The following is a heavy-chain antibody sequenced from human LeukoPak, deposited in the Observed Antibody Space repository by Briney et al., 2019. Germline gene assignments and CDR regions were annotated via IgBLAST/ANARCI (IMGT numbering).Heavy chain of an antibody. D-gene: IGHD1-7*01. CDR3: ARGPGTTVDY. Sequence: SETLSLTCTVSGGSISSYYWSWIRQPPGKGLEWIGYIYYSGSTNYNPSLKSRVTISVDTSKNQFSLKLSSVTAADTAVYYCARGPGTTVDYWGQGTLVTVSS. CDR2: IYYSGST. CDR1: GGSISSYY. V-gene: IGHV4-59*01. J-gene: IGHJ4*02.